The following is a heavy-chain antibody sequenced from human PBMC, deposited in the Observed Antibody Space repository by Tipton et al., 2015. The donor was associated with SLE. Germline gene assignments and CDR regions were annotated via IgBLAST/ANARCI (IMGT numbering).Heavy chain of an antibody. CDR3: ARGNKVEEDPDF. CDR2: VYLSGST. J-gene: IGHJ4*02. V-gene: IGHV4-38-2*02. CDR1: GNSITSSHY. D-gene: IGHD5-12*01. Sequence: TLSLTCSVSGNSITSSHYWGWIRQPPGKGLEWIANVYLSGSTHYNPSLKSRLTISVDTSKNQFSLRLKTVTAEDTAVYYCARGNKVEEDPDFWGPGILVTVSS.